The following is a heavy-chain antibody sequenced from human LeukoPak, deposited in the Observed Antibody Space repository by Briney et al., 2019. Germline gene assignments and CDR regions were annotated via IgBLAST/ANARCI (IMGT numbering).Heavy chain of an antibody. CDR2: ISGRGVST. D-gene: IGHD4-17*01. V-gene: IGHV3-23*01. CDR1: GFTFSSYA. CDR3: AKDASPGGTVTTDLDY. Sequence: GGSLRLSCAASGFTFSSYAMSWVRQAPGKGLEWVSAISGRGVSTYYADSVKGRFTISRANSKNTLYLQMNSLRAEDTAVYYCAKDASPGGTVTTDLDYWGQGTLVTVSS. J-gene: IGHJ4*02.